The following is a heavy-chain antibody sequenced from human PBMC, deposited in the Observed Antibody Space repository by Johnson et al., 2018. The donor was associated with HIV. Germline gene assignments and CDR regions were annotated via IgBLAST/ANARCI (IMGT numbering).Heavy chain of an antibody. D-gene: IGHD3-3*01. CDR3: ARGYTIGAFDI. CDR2: IYGGDST. J-gene: IGHJ3*02. Sequence: VQVVESGGGLVQPGGSLRLSCAASGFTVSSNYMSWVRQAPGKGLEWVSVIYGGDSTYYADSVKGRFTISRDNSKNTLYLQMNSLRAEDTAVYYCARGYTIGAFDIWGQGTMVTVSS. CDR1: GFTVSSNY. V-gene: IGHV3-66*01.